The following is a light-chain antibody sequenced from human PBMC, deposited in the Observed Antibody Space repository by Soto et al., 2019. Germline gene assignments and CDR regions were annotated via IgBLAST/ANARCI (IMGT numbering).Light chain of an antibody. CDR2: SNV. J-gene: IGLJ3*02. CDR1: SSNIGSNT. V-gene: IGLV1-44*01. CDR3: AAWDGSLNGWV. Sequence: QSVLTQAPSASGTPGQRVTISCSGSSSNIGSNTVSCYQQVPGTAPKLLIYSNVQRPSGVPDRFSGSKSGTSASLAIGGLQSEDEADYYCAAWDGSLNGWVFGGGTQLTVL.